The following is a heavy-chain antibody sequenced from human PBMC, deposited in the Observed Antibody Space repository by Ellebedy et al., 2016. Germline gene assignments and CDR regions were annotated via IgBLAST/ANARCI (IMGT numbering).Heavy chain of an antibody. CDR1: GHTSRIYD. CDR3: ARGARDGVGASEAHYDL. V-gene: IGHV1-18*01. Sequence: ASVKVSCXASGHTSRIYDINWVRQAPVQGLEWLGGNSNTNFARKFQGRVTVTTDSSTNTAYLELRTLTFDDTALYYCARGARDGVGASEAHYDLWGQGTLVTVS. CDR2: NSNT. D-gene: IGHD1-26*01. J-gene: IGHJ4*02.